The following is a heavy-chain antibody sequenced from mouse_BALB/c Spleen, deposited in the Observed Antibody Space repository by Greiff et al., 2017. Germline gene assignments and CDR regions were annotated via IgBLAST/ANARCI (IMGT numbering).Heavy chain of an antibody. J-gene: IGHJ4*01. CDR3: ARGRTDYYAMDY. V-gene: IGHV7-3*02. CDR1: GFTFTDYY. Sequence: EVKLVESGGGLVQPGGSLRLSCATSGFTFTDYYMSWVRQPPGKALQWLGFIRNKANGYTTEYSASVKGRFTISRDNSQSILYLQMNTLRAEDSATYYCARGRTDYYAMDYWGQGTSVTVSS. CDR2: IRNKANGYTT.